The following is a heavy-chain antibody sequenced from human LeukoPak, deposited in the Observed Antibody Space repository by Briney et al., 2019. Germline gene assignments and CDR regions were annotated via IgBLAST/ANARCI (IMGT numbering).Heavy chain of an antibody. V-gene: IGHV3-48*01. CDR3: VRDRGISFYFDY. D-gene: IGHD3-16*02. Sequence: GGSLRLSCAVSGFPFITYNMNWVRQAPGKGLEWVSYIDSSSSTIYYADSVKGRFTVSRDNAKTSLDLQMNSLRADDTAVYYCVRDRGISFYFDYWGQGTLVTVSS. J-gene: IGHJ4*02. CDR1: GFPFITYN. CDR2: IDSSSSTI.